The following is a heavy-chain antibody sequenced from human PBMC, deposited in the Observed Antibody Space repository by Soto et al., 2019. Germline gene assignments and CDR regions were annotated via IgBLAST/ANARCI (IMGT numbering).Heavy chain of an antibody. CDR3: ARGGYYDSSGSRNYHYYGMNV. Sequence: GASVKVSCKASGYTLSGYGINWVRQTPGQGLKWLGLISPYDGNTKYAQILQGRVSMTTDTSTKTAYMEVRSLRSDDTAVYYCARGGYYDSSGSRNYHYYGMNVWGQGTTVTVSS. CDR2: ISPYDGNT. J-gene: IGHJ6*02. V-gene: IGHV1-18*01. CDR1: GYTLSGYG. D-gene: IGHD3-22*01.